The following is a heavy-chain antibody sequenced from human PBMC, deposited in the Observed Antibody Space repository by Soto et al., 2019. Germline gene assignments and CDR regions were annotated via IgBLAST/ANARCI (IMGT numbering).Heavy chain of an antibody. CDR2: IRHDGSKK. J-gene: IGHJ6*02. V-gene: IGHV3-33*01. CDR3: ARYVSSGSMDV. Sequence: GGSLRLSCAASGFTFSNDGMHWVRQAPGKGLEWVAVIRHDGSKKYYAESVKGRFTISRDNSKNTLYLQMNSLRAEDTAVFYCARYVSSGSMDVWGQGTTVTV. D-gene: IGHD3-22*01. CDR1: GFTFSNDG.